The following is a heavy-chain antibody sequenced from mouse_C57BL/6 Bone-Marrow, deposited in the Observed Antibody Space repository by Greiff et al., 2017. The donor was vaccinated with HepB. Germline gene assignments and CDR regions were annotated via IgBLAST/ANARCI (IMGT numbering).Heavy chain of an antibody. Sequence: VQLQHSGPELVKPGASVKIPCKASGYTFTDYNMDWVKQSHGKSLEWIGDINPNNGGTIYNQKFKGKDTLTVDKSSSTAYMELRSLTSEDTAVYYGAKANWEWYFDVWGTGTTVTVSS. CDR2: INPNNGGT. CDR1: GYTFTDYN. D-gene: IGHD4-1*01. J-gene: IGHJ1*03. V-gene: IGHV1-18*01. CDR3: AKANWEWYFDV.